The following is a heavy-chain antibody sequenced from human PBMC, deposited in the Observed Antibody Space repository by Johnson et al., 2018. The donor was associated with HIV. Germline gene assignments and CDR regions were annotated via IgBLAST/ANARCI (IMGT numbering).Heavy chain of an antibody. Sequence: EVQLVESGGHLVQPGGSLRLSCVGSGFSFSDHFMDWVRQAPGKGLEWVGRIRNKPSSYSTEYAASVKGRFTVSRDDSKNSVYLQMSSLKTEDTAVYYCTRDRDGVGVSWGQGTMVTVSS. CDR3: TRDRDGVGVS. CDR2: IRNKPSSYST. D-gene: IGHD3-10*01. V-gene: IGHV3-72*01. J-gene: IGHJ3*01. CDR1: GFSFSDHF.